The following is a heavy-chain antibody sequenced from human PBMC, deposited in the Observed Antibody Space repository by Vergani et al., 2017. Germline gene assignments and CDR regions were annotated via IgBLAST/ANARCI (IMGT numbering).Heavy chain of an antibody. CDR2: TWYDGNNK. CDR3: ARDLQLLYNRFDP. V-gene: IGHV3-33*01. Sequence: VQLVESGGGVVQPGRSLRLSCAASGFTFNQYGMHWVRQAPGKGLEWVAVTWYDGNNKQYADSVKGRFTISRDNSKSTMYLQMNSLRDADTRVYYCARDLQLLYNRFDPWGQGTLVTVSS. J-gene: IGHJ5*02. CDR1: GFTFNQYG. D-gene: IGHD1-14*01.